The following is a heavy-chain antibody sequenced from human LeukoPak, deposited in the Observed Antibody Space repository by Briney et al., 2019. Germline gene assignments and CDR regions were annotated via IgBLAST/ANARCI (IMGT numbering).Heavy chain of an antibody. CDR2: IYHSGST. J-gene: IGHJ4*02. Sequence: TSETLSLTCTVSGGSISGYYWSWIRQPPGKGLEWIGYIYHSGSTYYNPSLKSRVTISVDRSKNQFSLKLSSVTAADTAVYYCARYIESEGYCSSTSCYTFDYWGQGTLVTVSS. CDR3: ARYIESEGYCSSTSCYTFDY. CDR1: GGSISGYY. V-gene: IGHV4-59*12. D-gene: IGHD2-2*02.